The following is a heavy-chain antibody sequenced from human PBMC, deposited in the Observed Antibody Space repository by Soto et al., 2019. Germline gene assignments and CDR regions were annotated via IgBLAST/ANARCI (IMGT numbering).Heavy chain of an antibody. D-gene: IGHD3-22*01. Sequence: SVKVSCKASGGTFSSYAISWVRQAPGQGLEWMGGIIPIFGTANYAQKFQGRVTITADESTSTAYMELSSLRSEDTAVYYCAEIDSSGYSRFDPWGQGTLVTVSS. J-gene: IGHJ5*02. CDR1: GGTFSSYA. V-gene: IGHV1-69*13. CDR2: IIPIFGTA. CDR3: AEIDSSGYSRFDP.